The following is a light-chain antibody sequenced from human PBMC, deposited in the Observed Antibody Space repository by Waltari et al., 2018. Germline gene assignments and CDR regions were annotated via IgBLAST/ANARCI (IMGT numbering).Light chain of an antibody. CDR1: SGSVSTSYY. CDR2: STN. CDR3: LLYISSDIWV. Sequence: QTVVTQEPSFSVSPGGTVTLTCGLSSGSVSTSYYPSWYQQTPGQAPRTLIYSTNTRCSGVPDRFSGSILGNKAALTITGAQADDESDYYCLLYISSDIWVFGGGTKLTVL. V-gene: IGLV8-61*01. J-gene: IGLJ3*02.